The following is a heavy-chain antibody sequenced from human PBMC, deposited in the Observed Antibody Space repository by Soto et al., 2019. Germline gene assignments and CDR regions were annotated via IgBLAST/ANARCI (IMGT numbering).Heavy chain of an antibody. CDR3: ATRSPAFDF. V-gene: IGHV1-18*04. Sequence: QVQLVQSGPEVKKPGASVKVSCKTSGYTFTSYGISWVRKAPGQGLEWMGWISTNKGDTNYAQKFQGRVTMTTDTSTSTGDMELRSLRSDDTAIYYCATRSPAFDFWGQGTLVTVS. CDR2: ISTNKGDT. CDR1: GYTFTSYG. J-gene: IGHJ4*02.